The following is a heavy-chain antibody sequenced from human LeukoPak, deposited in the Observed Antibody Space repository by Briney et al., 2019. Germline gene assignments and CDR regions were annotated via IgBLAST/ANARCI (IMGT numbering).Heavy chain of an antibody. CDR3: ARDSYYGDPFDY. CDR2: ISAYNGNT. CDR1: GYTFTSYG. J-gene: IGHJ4*02. D-gene: IGHD4-17*01. V-gene: IGHV1-18*01. Sequence: ASVKLSCKASGYTFTSYGISWVRQAPGQGLEWMGWISAYNGNTNYAQTLQGRVTMTTDTSTSTAYMELRSLRSDDTAVYYCARDSYYGDPFDYWGQGTLVTVSS.